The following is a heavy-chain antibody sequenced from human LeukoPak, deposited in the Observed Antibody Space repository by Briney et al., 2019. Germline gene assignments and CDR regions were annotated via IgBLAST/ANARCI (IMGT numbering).Heavy chain of an antibody. CDR1: GFTFSSYA. CDR3: ARDSVGATNYFDY. CDR2: ISYDGSNK. V-gene: IGHV3-30-3*01. Sequence: GGSLRLSCAASGFTFSSYAMHWVRQAPGKGLEWVAVISYDGSNKYYADSVKGRFTISRDSSKNTLYLQMNSLRAEDTAVYYCARDSVGATNYFDYWGQGTLVTVSS. J-gene: IGHJ4*02. D-gene: IGHD1-26*01.